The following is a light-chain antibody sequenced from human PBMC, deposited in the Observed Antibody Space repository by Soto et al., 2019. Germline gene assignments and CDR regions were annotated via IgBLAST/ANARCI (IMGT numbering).Light chain of an antibody. CDR1: QSVSSN. CDR2: GAS. J-gene: IGKJ1*01. Sequence: EIVMTQSPATLSVSPGERATLSCRAGQSVSSNLAWYQQKPVQAPRLLIYGASTRATGIPARFSGSGSGTEFTLTISSLQSEHFAAYYCQQYNNWPRTFGQGTKVDIK. CDR3: QQYNNWPRT. V-gene: IGKV3-15*01.